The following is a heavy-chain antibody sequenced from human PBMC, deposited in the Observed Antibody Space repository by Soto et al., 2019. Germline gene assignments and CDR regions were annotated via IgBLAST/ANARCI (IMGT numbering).Heavy chain of an antibody. CDR2: INGSGGRT. J-gene: IGHJ4*02. V-gene: IGHV3-23*01. CDR3: AKGIAGYSSAWANFDY. Sequence: EVQLLESGGGLVQPGGSLRLSCAASAFTFSSYAFSSYAMSWVRQAPGKGLEWVSTINGSGGRTYYADSVKGRFTISRDNSRNTLYLQMNSLRAEDAAVYYCAKGIAGYSSAWANFDYWGQGTLGTVSS. CDR1: AFTFSSYAFSSYA. D-gene: IGHD6-19*01.